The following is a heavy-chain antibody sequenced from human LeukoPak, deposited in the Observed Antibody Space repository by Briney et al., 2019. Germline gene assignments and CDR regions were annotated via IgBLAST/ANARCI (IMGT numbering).Heavy chain of an antibody. CDR3: ARSPIVVVPAAIGWFDP. D-gene: IGHD2-2*01. CDR2: ISAYNGNT. V-gene: IGHV1-18*01. CDR1: GYTFTSYG. J-gene: IGHJ5*02. Sequence: ASAKVSCKASGYTFTSYGISWVRQAPGQGLEWMGWISAYNGNTNYAQKLQGRVTMTTDTSTSTAYMELRSLRSDDTAVYYCARSPIVVVPAAIGWFDPWGQGTLVTVSS.